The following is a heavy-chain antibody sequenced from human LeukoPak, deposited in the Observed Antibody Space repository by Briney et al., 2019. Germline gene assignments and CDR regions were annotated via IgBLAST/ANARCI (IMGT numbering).Heavy chain of an antibody. CDR1: GFTFSNYV. V-gene: IGHV3-23*01. CDR3: AKAVRLQAVAGWIDY. CDR2: IGGGATT. J-gene: IGHJ4*02. D-gene: IGHD6-19*01. Sequence: PGGSLRLSCAASGFTFSNYVMSWVRQAPGKGLEWVSAIGGGATTYYADYVKGRFTISRDNSKNTLYLQMNSLRAEDTAIYYCAKAVRLQAVAGWIDYWRQGTLVTVS.